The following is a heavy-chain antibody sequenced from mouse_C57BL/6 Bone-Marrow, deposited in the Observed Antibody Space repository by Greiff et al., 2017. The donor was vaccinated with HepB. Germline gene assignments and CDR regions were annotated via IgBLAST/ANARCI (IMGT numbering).Heavy chain of an antibody. CDR3: ARNSFYYYGSSSYFDY. CDR2: IWSGGST. D-gene: IGHD1-1*01. CDR1: GFSLTSYG. Sequence: VKLVESGPGLVQPSQSLSITCTVSGFSLTSYGVHWVRQSPGKGLEWLGVIWSGGSTDYNAAFIYRLSISKDNSKSQVFFKMNSLQADDTAIYYCARNSFYYYGSSSYFDYWGQGTTLTVSS. J-gene: IGHJ2*01. V-gene: IGHV2-2*01.